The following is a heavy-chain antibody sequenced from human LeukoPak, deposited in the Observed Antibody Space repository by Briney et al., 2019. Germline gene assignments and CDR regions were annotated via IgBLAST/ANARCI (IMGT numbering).Heavy chain of an antibody. V-gene: IGHV3-23*01. D-gene: IGHD6-13*01. CDR1: RLTFSNYA. CDR2: ISGSGGNT. J-gene: IGHJ5*02. CDR3: AKQHVEGSSSWYFGRTKGWLDP. Sequence: GGSLRLSCAASRLTFSNYAMNWVRQAPGKGLEWVSTISGSGGNTFYADSMKGRFTISRDNSKNTLYLQMNSLRAEDTAVYYCAKQHVEGSSSWYFGRTKGWLDPWGQGTLVTVSS.